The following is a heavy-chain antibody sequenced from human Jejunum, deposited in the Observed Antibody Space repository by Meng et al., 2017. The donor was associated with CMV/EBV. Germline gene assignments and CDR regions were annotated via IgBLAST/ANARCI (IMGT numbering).Heavy chain of an antibody. Sequence: VVSGFTFSNYPLHWVRQAPGKGLEWVAVISYDESDQNYADSVKGRFTISRDYSKNALYLQMNSLRGDDTAVYYCARENDYNNYFDLWGQGTLVTVSS. V-gene: IGHV3-30*01. CDR3: ARENDYNNYFDL. D-gene: IGHD4-11*01. CDR2: ISYDESDQ. CDR1: GFTFSNYP. J-gene: IGHJ4*02.